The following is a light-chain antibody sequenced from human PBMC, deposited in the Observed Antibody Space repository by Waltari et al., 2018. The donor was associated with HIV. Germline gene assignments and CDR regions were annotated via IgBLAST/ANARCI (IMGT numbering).Light chain of an antibody. CDR2: EVP. CDR1: SSDVGAYNY. J-gene: IGLJ1*01. CDR3: ISYVGNNIYV. V-gene: IGLV2-8*01. Sequence: QSALTQPPSASGSPGQAVSISCTGTSSDVGAYNYVSWYQHHPGKAPKLIIHEVPKRPSGVPVRFSGSKSGNTASLTVSGLQPEDEADYYCISYVGNNIYVFGTGTKVTVL.